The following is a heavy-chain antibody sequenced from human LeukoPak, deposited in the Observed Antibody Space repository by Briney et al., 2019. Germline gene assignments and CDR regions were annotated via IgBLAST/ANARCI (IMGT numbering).Heavy chain of an antibody. D-gene: IGHD6-13*01. CDR3: ARIVQSDRVFPY. Sequence: ASVKVSCKSSGYTFTGYYIHWVRQAPGQGLEWMGWINPNSGGTNYAQEFQGRVTMTTDTSISTAYMELSRLRSDDTAVYYCARIVQSDRVFPYWGQGTLVTVSS. J-gene: IGHJ4*02. V-gene: IGHV1-2*02. CDR2: INPNSGGT. CDR1: GYTFTGYY.